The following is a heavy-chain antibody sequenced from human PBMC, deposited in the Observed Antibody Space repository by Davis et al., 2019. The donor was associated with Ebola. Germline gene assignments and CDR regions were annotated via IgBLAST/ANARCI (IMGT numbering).Heavy chain of an antibody. CDR2: IIPILGIA. CDR1: GGTFSSYA. V-gene: IGHV1-69*04. CDR3: AREEYYYDSSGYYCRAFDI. J-gene: IGHJ3*02. D-gene: IGHD3-22*01. Sequence: SVKVSCKASGGTFSSYAISWVRQAPGQGLEWMGRIIPILGIANYAQKFQGRVTITADESTSTAYMELSSLRSEDTAVYYCAREEYYYDSSGYYCRAFDIWGQGTMVTVSS.